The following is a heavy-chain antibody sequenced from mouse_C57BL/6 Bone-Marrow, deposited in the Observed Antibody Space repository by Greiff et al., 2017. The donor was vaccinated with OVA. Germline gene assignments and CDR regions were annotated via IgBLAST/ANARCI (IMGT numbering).Heavy chain of an antibody. J-gene: IGHJ4*01. Sequence: EVQRVESGGGLVKPGGSLKLSCAASGFTFSDYGMHWVRQAPEKGLEWVAYISSGSSTIYYADTVKGRFTISRDNAKNTLFLQMTSLRSEDTAMYYCARNWYSNHYYAMDYWGQGTSVTVSS. CDR3: ARNWYSNHYYAMDY. CDR1: GFTFSDYG. V-gene: IGHV5-17*01. CDR2: ISSGSSTI. D-gene: IGHD2-5*01.